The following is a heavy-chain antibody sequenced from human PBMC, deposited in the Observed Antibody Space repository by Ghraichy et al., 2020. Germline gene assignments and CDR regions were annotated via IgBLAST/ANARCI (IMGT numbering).Heavy chain of an antibody. V-gene: IGHV3-33*01. CDR3: ARRDSSSSFYYYYGMDV. J-gene: IGHJ6*02. D-gene: IGHD6-6*01. Sequence: GGSLILSCAASGFTFSSYGMHWVRQAPGKGLEWVAVIWYDGSNKYYADSVKGRFTISRDNSKNTLYLQMNSLRAEDTAVYYCARRDSSSSFYYYYGMDVWGQGTTVTVSS. CDR1: GFTFSSYG. CDR2: IWYDGSNK.